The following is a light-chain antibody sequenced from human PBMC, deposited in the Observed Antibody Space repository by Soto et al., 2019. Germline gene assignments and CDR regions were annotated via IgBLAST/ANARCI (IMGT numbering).Light chain of an antibody. CDR3: SSYTGSSTVV. CDR1: SSDVGGYNY. V-gene: IGLV2-14*01. J-gene: IGLJ2*01. Sequence: QSALTQPASVSGSPGQSITISCTGISSDVGGYNYVSWYQHHPGKVPKLLIYEVSNRPSGVSNRFSGSKSGNTASMTISGLPAEDEADYYCSSYTGSSTVVFGGGTKLTVL. CDR2: EVS.